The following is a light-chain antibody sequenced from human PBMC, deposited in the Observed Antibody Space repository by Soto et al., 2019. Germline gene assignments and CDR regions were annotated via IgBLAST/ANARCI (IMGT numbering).Light chain of an antibody. CDR1: SSNIGNNA. CDR3: AAWDDSLNGVV. V-gene: IGLV1-36*01. Sequence: QSVLTQPPSVSGAPRQRVTISCSGSSSNIGNNAVNWYQQLPGKAPKLLIYYDDLLPSGVSDRFSGSKSGTSASLAISGLQSEDEADYYCAAWDDSLNGVVCGGGTKLTVL. CDR2: YDD. J-gene: IGLJ2*01.